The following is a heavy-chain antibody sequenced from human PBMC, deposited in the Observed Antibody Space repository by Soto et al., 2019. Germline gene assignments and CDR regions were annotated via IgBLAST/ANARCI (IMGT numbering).Heavy chain of an antibody. J-gene: IGHJ6*02. Sequence: HPGGSLRLSCAASGFTFDDYAMHWVRQAPGKGLEWVSGISWNSGSIGYADSVKGRFTISRDNAKNSLYLQMNSLRAEDTALYYCAKDLSIAARPLGLKDYYYGMDVWGQGTTVTVSS. D-gene: IGHD6-6*01. V-gene: IGHV3-9*01. CDR1: GFTFDDYA. CDR3: AKDLSIAARPLGLKDYYYGMDV. CDR2: ISWNSGSI.